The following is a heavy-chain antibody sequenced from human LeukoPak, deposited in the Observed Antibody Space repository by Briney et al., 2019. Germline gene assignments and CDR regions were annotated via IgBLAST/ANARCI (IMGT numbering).Heavy chain of an antibody. Sequence: GGSLRLSCAASGFTFSSYSMNWVRQAPGKGLEWVSSISSSSSYIYYADSVKGRFTISRDNAKNSLYLQMNSLRVEDTAVYYCARVSLVTVITVGVFDYWGQGTLVAVSS. CDR3: ARVSLVTVITVGVFDY. J-gene: IGHJ4*02. CDR2: ISSSSSYI. CDR1: GFTFSSYS. V-gene: IGHV3-21*01. D-gene: IGHD4-23*01.